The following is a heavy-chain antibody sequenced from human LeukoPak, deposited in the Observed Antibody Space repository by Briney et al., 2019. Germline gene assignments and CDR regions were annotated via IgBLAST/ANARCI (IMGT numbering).Heavy chain of an antibody. V-gene: IGHV4-59*01. Sequence: PSETLPLTCTVSGDSISTYYWSWIRQPPGKGLEWIGYIHYSGSTSSNPSLKSRVTISVDTSKNQLSLKLISVTTADTAVYYCAREEDGVTDDAFDIWGRGTMVTVSS. CDR3: AREEDGVTDDAFDI. CDR2: IHYSGST. J-gene: IGHJ3*02. D-gene: IGHD2-21*02. CDR1: GDSISTYY.